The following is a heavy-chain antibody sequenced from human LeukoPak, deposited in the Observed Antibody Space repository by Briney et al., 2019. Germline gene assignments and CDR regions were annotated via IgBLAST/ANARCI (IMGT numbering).Heavy chain of an antibody. V-gene: IGHV3-21*01. CDR1: GFTFSSYS. J-gene: IGHJ4*02. CDR2: ISSSSSYI. D-gene: IGHD3-3*01. Sequence: PGGSLRLSCAASGFTFSSYSMNWVRQAPGKGLEWVSSISSSSSYIYYADSVKGRFTISRDNAKNSLYLQMNSLRAEDTAVYYCASNYDFWRGPYYFDYWGQGTLVTVSS. CDR3: ASNYDFWRGPYYFDY.